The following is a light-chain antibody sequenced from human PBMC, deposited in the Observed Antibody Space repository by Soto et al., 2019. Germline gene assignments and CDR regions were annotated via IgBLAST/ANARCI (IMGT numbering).Light chain of an antibody. CDR1: SSDVGGYNF. CDR2: DVS. J-gene: IGLJ3*02. Sequence: QSALTQPRSVSGSPGQSVTISCTGTSSDVGGYNFVSWYQQHPGKAPKLIIYDVSKRPSGVPDRFSGSKSGNTASLTISGLQAEDVADYESCSYAGSHIFWVFCVATKLTV. V-gene: IGLV2-11*01. CDR3: CSYAGSHIFWV.